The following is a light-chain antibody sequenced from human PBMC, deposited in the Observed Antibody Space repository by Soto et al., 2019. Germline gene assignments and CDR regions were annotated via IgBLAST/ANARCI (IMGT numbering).Light chain of an antibody. CDR1: SSSIGAGYD. CDR2: ANS. J-gene: IGLJ2*01. V-gene: IGLV1-40*01. CDR3: ATWDDSLNGVV. Sequence: QSVLTQPPSVSGAPGQRVTISCAGSSSSIGAGYDVHWYQQLPGAAPKLLIYANSNRPSGVPDRFSGSKSGTSASLAITGLQAEDEADYYCATWDDSLNGVVFGGGTKVTVL.